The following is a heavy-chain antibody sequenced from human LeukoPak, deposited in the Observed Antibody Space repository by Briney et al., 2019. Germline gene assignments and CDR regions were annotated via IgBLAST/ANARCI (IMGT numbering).Heavy chain of an antibody. V-gene: IGHV1-18*01. Sequence: ASVKVSCKASGYTFTSYGISWVRQAPGQGLEWMGWISAYNGNTNYAQKLQGRVTMTTDTSTSTAYMELRSLRSDDTAVYYCARVPPSNYYYYYYYMDVWGKGTTVTVSS. J-gene: IGHJ6*03. CDR2: ISAYNGNT. CDR1: GYTFTSYG. CDR3: ARVPPSNYYYYYYYMDV. D-gene: IGHD1-7*01.